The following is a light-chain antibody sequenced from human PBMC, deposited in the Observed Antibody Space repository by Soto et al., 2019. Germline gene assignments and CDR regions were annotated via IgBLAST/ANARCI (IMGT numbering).Light chain of an antibody. Sequence: DIQMTQSPSSLSASVGDRVTITCRASQSISSYLNWYQQKPGTAPKLLIYAASSLQSLVPSRFSKSGSGTDFTLTISSLQPEDFATYYSQQSYSTLTLTFGQGTKVQIK. J-gene: IGKJ1*01. CDR3: QQSYSTLTLT. CDR1: QSISSY. CDR2: AAS. V-gene: IGKV1-39*01.